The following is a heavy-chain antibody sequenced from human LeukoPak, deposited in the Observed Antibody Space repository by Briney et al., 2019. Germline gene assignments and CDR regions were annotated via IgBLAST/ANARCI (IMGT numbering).Heavy chain of an antibody. Sequence: PSETLSLTCTVSGGSISSSSYSWGWVRQPPGKGLEWIGSISSYSGSTYYNPSLKSRVTISVDTSKNQFSLKLSSVTAADTAVYYCARDPDFWSGYYNFDYWGQGTLVTVSP. CDR1: GGSISSSSYS. CDR2: ISSYSGST. CDR3: ARDPDFWSGYYNFDY. J-gene: IGHJ4*02. D-gene: IGHD3-3*01. V-gene: IGHV4-39*07.